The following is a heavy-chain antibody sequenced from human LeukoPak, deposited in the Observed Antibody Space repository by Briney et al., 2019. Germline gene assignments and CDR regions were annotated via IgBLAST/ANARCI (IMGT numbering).Heavy chain of an antibody. CDR1: GGSISSSSYY. D-gene: IGHD3-22*01. V-gene: IGHV4-39*01. Sequence: SETLSLTCTVPGGSISSSSYYWGWIRQPPGKGLEWIGSIYYSGSTYYNPSLKSRVTISVDTSKNQFSLKLSSVTAADTAVYYCAGMDSSGYKGAFDIWGQGTMVTVSS. CDR2: IYYSGST. J-gene: IGHJ3*02. CDR3: AGMDSSGYKGAFDI.